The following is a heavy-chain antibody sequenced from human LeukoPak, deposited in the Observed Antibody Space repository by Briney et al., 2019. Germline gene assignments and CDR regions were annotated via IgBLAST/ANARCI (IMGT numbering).Heavy chain of an antibody. Sequence: PSETLSLTCTVSGGSISSYYWSWIRQPPGKGLEWIGYIYYSGSTNYNPSLKSRVTISVDTSKNQFSLKLSSVTAADTAVYYCARGGCSSTSCYSVWGQGTLVAVSS. V-gene: IGHV4-59*08. CDR2: IYYSGST. D-gene: IGHD2-2*01. CDR1: GGSISSYY. J-gene: IGHJ4*02. CDR3: ARGGCSSTSCYSV.